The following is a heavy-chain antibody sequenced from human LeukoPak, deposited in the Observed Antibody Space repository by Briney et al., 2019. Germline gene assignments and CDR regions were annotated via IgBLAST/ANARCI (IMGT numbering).Heavy chain of an antibody. J-gene: IGHJ4*02. V-gene: IGHV3-74*01. CDR3: TIDLTGPFDD. Sequence: GVSLRLSCAASGFTFSSYWMHWVRQVPGKGLVWVSRINTDGSTTSYADSVKGRFTISRDNAKNTLYLQMNSLRAEDTGVYYCTIDLTGPFDDWGQGTLVTVSS. CDR2: INTDGSTT. CDR1: GFTFSSYW. D-gene: IGHD3-9*01.